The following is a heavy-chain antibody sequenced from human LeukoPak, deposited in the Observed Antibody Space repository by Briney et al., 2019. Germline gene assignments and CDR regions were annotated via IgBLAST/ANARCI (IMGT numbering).Heavy chain of an antibody. CDR2: MNPNRGDT. V-gene: IGHV1-8*01. CDR3: ARDRGPVDYYGSGSYSDY. CDR1: GYTFTSYD. D-gene: IGHD3-10*01. J-gene: IGHJ4*02. Sequence: ASVKVSCKASGYTFTSYDIHWVRQATGQGLEWMGRMNPNRGDTDYAQKFQGRVTMTRDTSISTAYMELRSLRSDDTAVYYCARDRGPVDYYGSGSYSDYWGQGTLVTVSS.